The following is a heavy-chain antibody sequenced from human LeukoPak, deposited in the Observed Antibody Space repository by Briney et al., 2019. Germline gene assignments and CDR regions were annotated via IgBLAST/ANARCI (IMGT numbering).Heavy chain of an antibody. D-gene: IGHD6-19*01. V-gene: IGHV3-23*01. CDR2: ISDGGGST. CDR1: GFTFRNYV. J-gene: IGHJ4*02. CDR3: AQRGQSGWHFDY. Sequence: GGSLRLSCAASGFTFRNYVMTWVRQAPGKGLEWVSLISDGGGSTHYADSVKGRFTISRDNSKNTLYLQMNSLRAEDTAVYYCAQRGQSGWHFDYWGQGTLATVSS.